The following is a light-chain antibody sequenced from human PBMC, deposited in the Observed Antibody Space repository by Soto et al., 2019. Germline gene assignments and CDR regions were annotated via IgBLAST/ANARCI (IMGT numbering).Light chain of an antibody. J-gene: IGLJ1*01. CDR1: SSNIGSTY. V-gene: IGLV1-47*02. Sequence: QSVLTQPPSASGTPGQRVTISCSGSSSNIGSTYVYWYQQLPGTAPKLLTYSNNQRPSGLPGRFSGSKPGTSASLAISWLRSEDEADYYCAAWDDSLIAYVVGNATKVTV. CDR2: SNN. CDR3: AAWDDSLIAYV.